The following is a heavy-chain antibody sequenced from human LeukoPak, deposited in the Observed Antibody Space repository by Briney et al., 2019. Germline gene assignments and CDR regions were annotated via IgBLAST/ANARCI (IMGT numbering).Heavy chain of an antibody. D-gene: IGHD3-22*01. CDR1: GFTVSSNY. J-gene: IGHJ4*02. Sequence: GGSLRLSCAASGFTVSSNYMSWVRQAPGKGLEWVSGINWNGGSTGYADSVKGRFTISRDNAKNTLYLQLNSLRAEDTALYYCARETSGSSDYWGQGTLVTVSS. CDR3: ARETSGSSDY. V-gene: IGHV3-20*04. CDR2: INWNGGST.